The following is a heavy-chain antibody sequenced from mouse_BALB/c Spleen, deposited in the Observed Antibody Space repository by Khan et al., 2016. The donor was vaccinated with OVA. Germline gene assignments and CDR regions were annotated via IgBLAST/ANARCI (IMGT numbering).Heavy chain of an antibody. D-gene: IGHD3-1*01. J-gene: IGHJ4*01. CDR3: AAHLCYAADC. Sequence: QVQLKESGPELVKPGASVRVSCKASGYTFTGFYIHWVKQRPGQGLEWIGWIYPGNVNTKYNEKFKGKATLTADKSSSTAYMQLSSLTSEDSAAGYCAAHLCYAADCWGQGTSVTVSS. CDR1: GYTFTGFY. V-gene: IGHV1S56*01. CDR2: IYPGNVNT.